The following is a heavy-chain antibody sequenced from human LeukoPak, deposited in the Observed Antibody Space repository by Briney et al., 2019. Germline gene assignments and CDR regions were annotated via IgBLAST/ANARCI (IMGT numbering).Heavy chain of an antibody. CDR3: ARNRASGTPYFDY. CDR2: IYYSGSS. V-gene: IGHV4-59*08. J-gene: IGHJ4*02. D-gene: IGHD3-10*01. CDR1: RGSISGFY. Sequence: PSETLSLTCTISRGSISGFYWSWIRQSPGKGLEWIGYIYYSGSSNYNPSLKSRVTISVDTSKDQFSLKLSSVTAPDAAVYYCARNRASGTPYFDYWGQGLLVTVSS.